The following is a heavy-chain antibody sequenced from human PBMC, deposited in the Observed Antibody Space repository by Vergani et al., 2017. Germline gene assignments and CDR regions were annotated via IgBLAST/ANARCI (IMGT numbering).Heavy chain of an antibody. CDR2: MYHSGST. D-gene: IGHD3-10*01. CDR1: GDSISSGVYY. CDR3: GRVADFYGLGSRLLDL. Sequence: QVQLQESGPGLVKPSQTLSLTCSVSGDSISSGVYYWSWIRQPPGKELEWIGYMYHSGSTNYNPSLETRVTISGDTSKNQFSLKLNSVTAADTAVYYCGRVADFYGLGSRLLDLWGQGILGTVSS. V-gene: IGHV4-61*08. J-gene: IGHJ5*02.